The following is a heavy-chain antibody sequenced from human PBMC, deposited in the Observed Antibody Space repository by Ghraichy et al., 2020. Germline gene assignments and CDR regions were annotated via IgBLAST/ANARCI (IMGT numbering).Heavy chain of an antibody. D-gene: IGHD3-10*01. CDR3: ASDAIRSSDY. J-gene: IGHJ4*02. CDR2: ISSSSTI. Sequence: GGSLRLSCAASGFTFSSYSMNWVRQAPGKGLEWVSYISSSSTIYYADSVKGRFTISRDNAKNSLCLQMNSLRDEDTAVYYCASDAIRSSDYWGQGTLVTVSS. CDR1: GFTFSSYS. V-gene: IGHV3-48*02.